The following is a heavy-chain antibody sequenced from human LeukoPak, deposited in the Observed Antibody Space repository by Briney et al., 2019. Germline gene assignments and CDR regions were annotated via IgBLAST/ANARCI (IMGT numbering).Heavy chain of an antibody. CDR2: ISGSGGST. V-gene: IGHV3-23*01. CDR1: GFTFSSYS. D-gene: IGHD2-2*01. Sequence: PGGSLRLSCAASGFTFSSYSMNWVRQAPGKGLEWVSAISGSGGSTYYADSVKGRFTISRDNSKNTLYLQMNSLRAEDTAVYYCAKDPLYQLLLFDYWGQGTLVTVSS. CDR3: AKDPLYQLLLFDY. J-gene: IGHJ4*02.